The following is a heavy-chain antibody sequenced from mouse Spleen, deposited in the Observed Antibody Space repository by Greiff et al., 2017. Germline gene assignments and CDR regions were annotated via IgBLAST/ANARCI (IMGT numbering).Heavy chain of an antibody. D-gene: IGHD2-4*01. J-gene: IGHJ4*01. CDR3: NYIYYDYGYAMDY. CDR2: IDPENGDT. Sequence: EVKLVESGAELVRPGASVKLSCTASGFNIKDYYMHWVKQRPEQGLEWIGWIDPENGDTEYAPNFQGKATMTADTSSNTAYLQLSSLTSEDTAVYYCNYIYYDYGYAMDYGGQGTSVTVSS. V-gene: IGHV14-4*02. CDR1: GFNIKDYY.